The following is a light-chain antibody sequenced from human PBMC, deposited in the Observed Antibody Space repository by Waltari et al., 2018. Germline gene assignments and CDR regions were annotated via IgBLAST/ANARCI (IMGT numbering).Light chain of an antibody. CDR3: SSYTSSSTLVV. CDR1: SSDVGGYNY. V-gene: IGLV2-14*01. J-gene: IGLJ2*01. Sequence: QSALTQPASVSGSPGQSITISCTGTSSDVGGYNYVSWYQQHPGNAPKLMIYYVSIRPSGVSNRFAGSKSGNTASLTISGLQAEDEADYYCSSYTSSSTLVVFGGGTKLTVL. CDR2: YVS.